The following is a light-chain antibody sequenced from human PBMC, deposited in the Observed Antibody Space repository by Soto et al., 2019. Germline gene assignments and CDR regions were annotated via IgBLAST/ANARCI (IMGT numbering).Light chain of an antibody. V-gene: IGKV1-12*01. CDR2: AAS. Sequence: DIPMTQSPSSVSASLGDRVTITCRASQDVIRWLAWYQQKAGQAPKLLISAASTLPSGVPSRFSGSASGTDFTLTISSLQPEDFATYYCQAANSFPVLFGGGTRVEI. CDR3: QAANSFPVL. J-gene: IGKJ4*01. CDR1: QDVIRW.